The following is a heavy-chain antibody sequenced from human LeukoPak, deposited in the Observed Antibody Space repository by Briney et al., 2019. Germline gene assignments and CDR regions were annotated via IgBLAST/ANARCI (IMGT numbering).Heavy chain of an antibody. CDR1: GGTFSSYA. V-gene: IGHV1-69*01. CDR3: ARSHYYGSGMSSDY. CDR2: IIPIFGTA. D-gene: IGHD3-10*01. Sequence: GASVKVSCMASGGTFSSYAISWVRQAPGQGLEWMGGIIPIFGTANYAQKFQGRVTITADESTSTAYMELSSLRSEDTAVYYCARSHYYGSGMSSDYWGQGTLVTVSS. J-gene: IGHJ4*02.